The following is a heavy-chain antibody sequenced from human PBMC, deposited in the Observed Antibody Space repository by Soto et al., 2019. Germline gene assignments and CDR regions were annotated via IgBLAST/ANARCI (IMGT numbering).Heavy chain of an antibody. J-gene: IGHJ5*02. CDR2: IHYSGCT. CDR1: GDSISSYY. Sequence: SETLSLTCTVSGDSISSYYWGWIRQPPGKGLEWIGYIHYSGCTNYNPSLKSRVTISVDTPKNQFSLKVNSMTAADTAVYYCARGGLAARKGRWFDPWGQGTLVTVSS. CDR3: ARGGLAARKGRWFDP. V-gene: IGHV4-59*01. D-gene: IGHD6-6*01.